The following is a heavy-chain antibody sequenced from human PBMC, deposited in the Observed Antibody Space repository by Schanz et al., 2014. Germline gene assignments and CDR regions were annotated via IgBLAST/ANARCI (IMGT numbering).Heavy chain of an antibody. CDR1: GFTFSSYG. V-gene: IGHV3-30*02. Sequence: QVQLVESGGGVVQPGGSLRLSCAASGFTFSSYGMHRVRQAPGKGLEWVAFIRYDGSNKYYADSVKGRFTISRDNSKNTLYLQMNSLRAEDTAVYYCAKDPYGMDVWGQGTTVTVSS. CDR2: IRYDGSNK. CDR3: AKDPYGMDV. J-gene: IGHJ6*02.